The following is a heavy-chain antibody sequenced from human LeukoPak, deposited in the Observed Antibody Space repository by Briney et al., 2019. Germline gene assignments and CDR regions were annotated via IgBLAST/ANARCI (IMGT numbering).Heavy chain of an antibody. Sequence: PGGSLRLSCVASGFSFDDSGTHWVRQAPGKGLEWVAVISSDGSKTYYADSVKGRFTISRDNSKNTLYLQMNSLRVADTAVYYCAKSEADFWSGYYDYWGQGILVTVSS. CDR1: GFSFDDSG. J-gene: IGHJ4*02. CDR3: AKSEADFWSGYYDY. V-gene: IGHV3-30*18. D-gene: IGHD3-3*01. CDR2: ISSDGSKT.